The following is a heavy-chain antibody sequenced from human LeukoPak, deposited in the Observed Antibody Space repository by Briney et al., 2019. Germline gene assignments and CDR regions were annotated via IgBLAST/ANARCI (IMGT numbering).Heavy chain of an antibody. J-gene: IGHJ4*02. D-gene: IGHD3-10*01. CDR3: ARSPRSMVRGVITHDY. Sequence: GGSLRLSCAASGFTFSSYSMNWVRQAPGKGLEWVSSISSSSSYIYYADSVKGRFTISRDNAKNSLYLKMNSLRAGDTAVYYCARSPRSMVRGVITHDYWGQGTLVTVSS. CDR1: GFTFSSYS. CDR2: ISSSSSYI. V-gene: IGHV3-21*01.